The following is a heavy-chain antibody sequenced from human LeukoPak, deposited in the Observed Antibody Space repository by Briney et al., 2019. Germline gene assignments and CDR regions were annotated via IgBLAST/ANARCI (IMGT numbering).Heavy chain of an antibody. CDR1: GGSVSSGSHF. V-gene: IGHV4-61*01. J-gene: IGHJ4*02. Sequence: SETLSLTCTVSGGSVSSGSHFWCWIRQPPGKRLEWVGYIYHTGSTNYNSSLKSRVTISIDTSKNQFSLKLNSVTAADTAVYYCARDGDFWGQGSLVTVSS. CDR3: ARDGDF. CDR2: IYHTGST.